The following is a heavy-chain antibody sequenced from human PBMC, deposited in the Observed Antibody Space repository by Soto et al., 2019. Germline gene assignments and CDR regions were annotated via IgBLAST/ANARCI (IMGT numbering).Heavy chain of an antibody. CDR3: ARAGGGNYYDSSGYPLDYYYYGMDV. D-gene: IGHD3-22*01. V-gene: IGHV5-10-1*01. CDR1: GYSFTSYW. Sequence: PGESLKISCKGSGYSFTSYWISWVRQMPGKGLEWMGRIDPSDSYTNYSPSFQGHVTISADKSISTAYLQWSSLKASDTAMYYCARAGGGNYYDSSGYPLDYYYYGMDVWGQGTTVTVSS. CDR2: IDPSDSYT. J-gene: IGHJ6*02.